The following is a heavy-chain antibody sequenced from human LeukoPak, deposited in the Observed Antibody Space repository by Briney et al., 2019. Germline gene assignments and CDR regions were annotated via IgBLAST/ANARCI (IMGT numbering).Heavy chain of an antibody. CDR1: GFTFSSYG. Sequence: PGGSLRLSCAASGFTFSSYGMHWVRQAPGKGLEWVAFIRYDGSNKYYADSVKGRFTISRDNSKNTLYLQMNSLRAEDTAVYYCAKVVRYCSSTSCPTWLDYWGQGTLVTVSS. J-gene: IGHJ4*02. CDR3: AKVVRYCSSTSCPTWLDY. CDR2: IRYDGSNK. D-gene: IGHD2-2*01. V-gene: IGHV3-30*02.